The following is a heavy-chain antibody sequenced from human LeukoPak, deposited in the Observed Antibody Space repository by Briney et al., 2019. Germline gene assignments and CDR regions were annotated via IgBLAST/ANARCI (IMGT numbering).Heavy chain of an antibody. D-gene: IGHD6-19*01. J-gene: IGHJ4*02. CDR1: DYSISSGYY. CDR2: IYHNGDT. Sequence: SETLSLTCTVSDYSISSGYYWGWIRQLPGKGLEWIGSIYHNGDTYYNPSLKSRVTISVDTSKNQFSLKLSSVTAADTAVYYCARDLPVAGTGSGYWGQGTLVTVSS. CDR3: ARDLPVAGTGSGY. V-gene: IGHV4-38-2*02.